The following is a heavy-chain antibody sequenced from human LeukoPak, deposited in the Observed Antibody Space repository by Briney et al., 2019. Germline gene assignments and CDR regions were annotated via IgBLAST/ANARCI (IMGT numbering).Heavy chain of an antibody. CDR2: INHSGST. CDR1: GGSFSGYY. Sequence: SETLSLTCAVYGGSFSGYYWSWIRQPPGKGLEWIGEINHSGSTNYNPSLKSRVTISVDTSKNQFSLKLSSVTAADTAVYYCARGSRSSWYTPWGQGTLVTVSS. CDR3: ARGSRSSWYTP. D-gene: IGHD6-13*01. V-gene: IGHV4-34*01. J-gene: IGHJ5*02.